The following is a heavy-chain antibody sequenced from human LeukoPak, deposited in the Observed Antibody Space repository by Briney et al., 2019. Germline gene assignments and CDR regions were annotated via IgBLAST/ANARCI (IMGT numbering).Heavy chain of an antibody. Sequence: ASLYVSCKPSVYSSTMDDINCVRAATGQGGEWRGGKKPNSANTGYAQKFQGRVTMTRNTSISTAYMELSSLRSEDTAVYYCARDPWKVVTSAEDAFDIWGQGTMVTVSS. J-gene: IGHJ3*02. D-gene: IGHD2-21*02. CDR3: ARDPWKVVTSAEDAFDI. CDR2: KKPNSANT. V-gene: IGHV1-8*01. CDR1: VYSSTMDD.